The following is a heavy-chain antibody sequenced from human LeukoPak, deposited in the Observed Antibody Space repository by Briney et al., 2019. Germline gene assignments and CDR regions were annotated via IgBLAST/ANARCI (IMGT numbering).Heavy chain of an antibody. CDR1: GFTFSSYA. Sequence: AGGSLRLSCAASGFTFSSYAMSWVRRARGRGLEWVSAISCSGGSTYYADSVKGRFTISRDNSKNTLYLQMNSLRAEDTAVYYCAKGTWMLAFDIWGQGTMVTVSS. V-gene: IGHV3-23*01. J-gene: IGHJ3*02. CDR2: ISCSGGST. D-gene: IGHD2-8*01. CDR3: AKGTWMLAFDI.